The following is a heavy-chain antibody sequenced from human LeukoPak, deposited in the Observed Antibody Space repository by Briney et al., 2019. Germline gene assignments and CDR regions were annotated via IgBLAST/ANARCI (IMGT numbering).Heavy chain of an antibody. CDR3: ARRTYDSSGYDN. CDR1: GFTFSSYS. CDR2: ISGSGGST. V-gene: IGHV3-23*01. Sequence: GGSLRLSCAASGFTFSSYSMNWVRQAPGKGLEWVSAISGSGGSTYYADSVKGRFTISRDNSKNTVYLQMNSLRAEDTAVYYCARRTYDSSGYDNWGQGTLVTVSS. J-gene: IGHJ4*02. D-gene: IGHD3-22*01.